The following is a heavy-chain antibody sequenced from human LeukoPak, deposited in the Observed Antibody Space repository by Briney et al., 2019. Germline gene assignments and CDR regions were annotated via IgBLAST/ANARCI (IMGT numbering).Heavy chain of an antibody. CDR1: GVTFNNYG. CDR3: ATDATEFGDAHFDS. J-gene: IGHJ4*02. D-gene: IGHD4-17*01. V-gene: IGHV3-33*01. CDR2: IWNDGSHE. Sequence: GGSLRLSCAASGVTFNNYGMHWVRQAPGKGLEWVAVIWNDGSHEYYEDSAKGRFTISRDNSRNTVYLQMNSLRAEDTAVYYCATDATEFGDAHFDSWGQGTLVTVSS.